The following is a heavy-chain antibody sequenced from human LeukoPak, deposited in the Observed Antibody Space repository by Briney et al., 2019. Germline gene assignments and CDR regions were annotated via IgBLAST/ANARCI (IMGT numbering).Heavy chain of an antibody. CDR2: INHSGST. CDR3: ARGSRAYSSSSFDY. J-gene: IGHJ4*02. CDR1: GGSFSGYY. Sequence: PSETLSLTCAVYGGSFSGYYWSWIRQPPGKGLEWIGEINHSGSTNYNPSLKSRVTISVDTSKNQFSLKLSSVTAADTAVYYCARGSRAYSSSSFDYWGQGTLVTVSS. V-gene: IGHV4-34*01. D-gene: IGHD6-6*01.